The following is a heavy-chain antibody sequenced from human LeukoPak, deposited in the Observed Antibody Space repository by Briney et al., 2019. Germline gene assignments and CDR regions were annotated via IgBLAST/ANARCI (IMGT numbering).Heavy chain of an antibody. CDR3: ARQRRFVLSVDY. V-gene: IGHV4-38-2*02. Sequence: SETLSLTCTVSGYSISSGYYWGWIRQPPGKGLEWIGSIYHRGSTYYNPSLKSRVTISVDTSKNQFSLKLSSVTAADTAVYYCARQRRFVLSVDYWGQGTLVTVSS. J-gene: IGHJ4*02. CDR1: GYSISSGYY. D-gene: IGHD2/OR15-2a*01. CDR2: IYHRGST.